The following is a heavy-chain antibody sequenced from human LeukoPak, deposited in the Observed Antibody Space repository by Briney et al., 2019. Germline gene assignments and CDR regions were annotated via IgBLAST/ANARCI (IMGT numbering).Heavy chain of an antibody. CDR1: GFTVSSNY. CDR3: ARDYGEPTGFFDY. V-gene: IGHV3-53*01. J-gene: IGHJ4*02. D-gene: IGHD3-10*01. CDR2: IYSGGST. Sequence: GGSLRLSCAASGFTVSSNYMSWVRQAPGKGLEWVSVIYSGGSTYYADSVKGRFTISRDNSKNTLYLQMNSLRAEDTAVYYCARDYGEPTGFFDYWGQGTLVTVSS.